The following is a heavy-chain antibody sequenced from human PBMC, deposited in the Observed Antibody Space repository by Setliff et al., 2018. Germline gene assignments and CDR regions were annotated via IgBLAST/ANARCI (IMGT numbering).Heavy chain of an antibody. Sequence: PGGSLRLSCVASGFTFDNYWMGWVRQPPGKGLEWVASIKPDGSETYYVDSVKGRFTVSRDNPKNSLYLQMSSLRAEDTAIYYRTRDRGGASTRDHWGQGTLVTVSS. J-gene: IGHJ4*02. D-gene: IGHD1-26*01. V-gene: IGHV3-7*03. CDR1: GFTFDNYW. CDR2: IKPDGSET. CDR3: TRDRGGASTRDH.